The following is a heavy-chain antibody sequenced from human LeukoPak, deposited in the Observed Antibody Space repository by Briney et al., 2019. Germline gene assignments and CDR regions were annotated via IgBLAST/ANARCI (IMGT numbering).Heavy chain of an antibody. CDR1: GFTFSSYA. J-gene: IGHJ4*02. Sequence: GRSLRLSCAASGFTFSSYAMHWVRQAPGKGLEWVAVISYDGSNKYYADSVKGRFTISRDNSKNTLYLQMNSLRAEDTAVYYCAKAPGEYSSSWDSFDYWGQGTLVTVSS. CDR2: ISYDGSNK. CDR3: AKAPGEYSSSWDSFDY. V-gene: IGHV3-30-3*01. D-gene: IGHD6-13*01.